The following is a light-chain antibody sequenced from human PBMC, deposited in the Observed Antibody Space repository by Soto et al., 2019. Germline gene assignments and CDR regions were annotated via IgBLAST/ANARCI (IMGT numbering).Light chain of an antibody. CDR1: QTISSW. CDR3: QHYNSYSEA. J-gene: IGKJ1*01. V-gene: IGKV1-5*03. CDR2: KAS. Sequence: DIQMTQSPSTLSGSVGDRVTITCRASQTISSWLAWYQQKPGKGPKILIYKASTLKSGVPSRFSGSGSGTEFTLTISSLQPDDFATYYCQHYNSYSEAFGQGTKVDIK.